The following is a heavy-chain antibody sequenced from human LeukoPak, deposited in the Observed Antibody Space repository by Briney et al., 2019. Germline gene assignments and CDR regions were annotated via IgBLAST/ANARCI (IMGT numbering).Heavy chain of an antibody. Sequence: GGSLRLSCAASGFTFSSNAMNWVRQAPGKGLEWVSVITGSGGSTSYADSVKGRFTIPRDNSKNTLYLQMNSLRAEDTAVYYCAKEPVGYFDYWGQGTLVTVSS. J-gene: IGHJ4*02. CDR1: GFTFSSNA. D-gene: IGHD4-23*01. CDR3: AKEPVGYFDY. CDR2: ITGSGGST. V-gene: IGHV3-23*01.